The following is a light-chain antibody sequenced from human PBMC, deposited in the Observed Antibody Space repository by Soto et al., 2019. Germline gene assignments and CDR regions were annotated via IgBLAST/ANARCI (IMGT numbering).Light chain of an antibody. CDR3: QQYGSSPPYT. Sequence: EVVLTQSPGTLSLSPGERATLSCRASQSVSNNYLAWYQQKPGQSPKLLIFGSSDRATGIPDRFSGSGSGTDFTPTISRLEPEDVAVYFCQQYGSSPPYTFGRGTNLEIK. V-gene: IGKV3-20*01. CDR2: GSS. J-gene: IGKJ2*01. CDR1: QSVSNNY.